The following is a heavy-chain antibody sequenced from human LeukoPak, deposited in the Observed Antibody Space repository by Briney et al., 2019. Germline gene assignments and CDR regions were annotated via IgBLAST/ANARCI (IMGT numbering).Heavy chain of an antibody. CDR3: SRPPNF. V-gene: IGHV3-7*01. CDR2: IKEDGSET. J-gene: IGHJ4*02. CDR1: GFSFSRSW. Sequence: AGGSLRLSCATSGFSFSRSWMDWVRQAPGKGLEWVANIKEDGSETHYVDSAKGRFTISRDNAKSSLFLQVDNLRVEDTAIYHCSRPPNFWGQGNLVTVSP.